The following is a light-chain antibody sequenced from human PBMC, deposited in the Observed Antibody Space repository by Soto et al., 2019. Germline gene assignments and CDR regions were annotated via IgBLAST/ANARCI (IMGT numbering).Light chain of an antibody. CDR1: HNLVTY. CDR2: EAS. V-gene: IGKV1-39*01. Sequence: DIHMAQSPPSLSASLRARVPITCRASHNLVTYLNWYQQKAGKAPSLLIYEASHLQSGVPCRFIDRGSGTDFTLTLDDLQHGDSATDYCQQSHSTPPTFGPWTKLEIK. J-gene: IGKJ2*01. CDR3: QQSHSTPPT.